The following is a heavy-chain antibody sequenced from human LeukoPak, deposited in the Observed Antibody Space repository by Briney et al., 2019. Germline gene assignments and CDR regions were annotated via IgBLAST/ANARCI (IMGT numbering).Heavy chain of an antibody. CDR2: IRYDGSNT. D-gene: IGHD3-16*01. Sequence: GGSLRLPCAASGFAFINSGMHWVRQAPGRGLQWVAFIRYDGSNTYYADSVKGRFIISRDNSKNNVYLQMNSLRVEDTAVYYCAKDWGSDIYYFYMDVWGKGTTVTVSS. CDR1: GFAFINSG. CDR3: AKDWGSDIYYFYMDV. V-gene: IGHV3-30*02. J-gene: IGHJ6*03.